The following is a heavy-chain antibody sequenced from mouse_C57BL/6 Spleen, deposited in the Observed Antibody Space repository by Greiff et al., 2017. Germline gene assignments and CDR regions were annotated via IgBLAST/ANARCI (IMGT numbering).Heavy chain of an antibody. CDR1: GYTFTSYW. CDR3: ARPHFDV. Sequence: QVQLQQPGAELVRPGTSVKLSCKASGYTFTSYWMHWVKQRPGQGLEWIGVIDPSDSYTNYNQKFKGKATLTVDTSSSTAYMQLSSLTSEDSAVYYCARPHFDVWGTGTTVTVSS. CDR2: IDPSDSYT. V-gene: IGHV1-59*01. J-gene: IGHJ1*03.